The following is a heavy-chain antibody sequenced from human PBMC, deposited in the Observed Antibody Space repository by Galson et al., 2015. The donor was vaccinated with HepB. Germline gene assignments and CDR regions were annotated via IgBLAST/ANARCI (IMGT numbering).Heavy chain of an antibody. J-gene: IGHJ4*01. Sequence: QSGAEVKKPGESLKISCKGSGYSFSTYWIGWVRQMPGKGLEWMGMSFPGDSDTRYSPSFRGQVTISAERSISTAYLQWSSLKASDTAMYYCARTYYYDGSGYAPGYCGHGTLATVSS. V-gene: IGHV5-51*01. CDR2: SFPGDSDT. CDR1: GYSFSTYW. D-gene: IGHD3-22*01. CDR3: ARTYYYDGSGYAPGY.